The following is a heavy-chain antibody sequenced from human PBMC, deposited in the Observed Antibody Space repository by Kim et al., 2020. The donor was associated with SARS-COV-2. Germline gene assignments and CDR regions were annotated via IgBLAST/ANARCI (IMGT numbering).Heavy chain of an antibody. Sequence: ASVKVSCKASGYTFPRDCISWVRQAPGQGLEWMGWISAYNGNTNYAQKLQGRVTMTTDTSTSTAYMELRSLRSDDTAVYYCARDLYYYDSSGYYSGYYYYYGMYVWGQGTTVTVSS. CDR2: ISAYNGNT. CDR1: GYTFPRDC. V-gene: IGHV1-18*01. J-gene: IGHJ6*01. CDR3: ARDLYYYDSSGYYSGYYYYYGMYV. D-gene: IGHD3-22*01.